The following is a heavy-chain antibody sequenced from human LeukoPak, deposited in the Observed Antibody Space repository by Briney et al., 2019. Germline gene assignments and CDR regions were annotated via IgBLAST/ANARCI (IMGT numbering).Heavy chain of an antibody. CDR3: AKGDWGDY. CDR1: GFTFSTYA. Sequence: PGGSLRLSCAASGFTFSTYAMNWVRQAPGKGLEWVPGISGSGDSTYCADSVKGRFTISKDNSKNTLYLQMNSLRADDTAVYYCAKGDWGDYWGQGTLVTVSS. D-gene: IGHD7-27*01. V-gene: IGHV3-23*01. J-gene: IGHJ4*02. CDR2: ISGSGDST.